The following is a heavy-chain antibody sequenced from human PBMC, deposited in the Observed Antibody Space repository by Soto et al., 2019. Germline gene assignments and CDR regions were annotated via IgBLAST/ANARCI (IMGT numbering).Heavy chain of an antibody. CDR1: GGSISSSSYY. D-gene: IGHD2-21*01. CDR2: IYYSGST. CDR3: ARHVAAIGAFDI. V-gene: IGHV4-39*01. Sequence: QLQLQESGPGLVKPSETLSLTCTVSGGSISSSSYYWGWIRQPPGKGLEWIGSIYYSGSTYYNPSLTSRVNISVGTFKIQLSLKLSSVTAANTAVYYSARHVAAIGAFDIWGQGTMVTVSS. J-gene: IGHJ3*02.